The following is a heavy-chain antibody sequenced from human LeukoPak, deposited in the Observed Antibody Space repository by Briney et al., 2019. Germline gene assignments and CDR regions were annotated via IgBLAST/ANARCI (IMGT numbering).Heavy chain of an antibody. CDR2: ISGGGGNT. J-gene: IGHJ2*01. CDR3: AQPRALQTTYWCFGL. CDR1: GFTFSSCS. V-gene: IGHV3-23*01. Sequence: AGGSLRLSCAASGFTFSSCSMNWVRQALGKGLEWVSAISGGGGNTYYADSVKGRFTISRDNSKNTLYLQMNSLRAEDTAAYYCAQPRALQTTYWCFGLWGRGTLVTVSS. D-gene: IGHD1-1*01.